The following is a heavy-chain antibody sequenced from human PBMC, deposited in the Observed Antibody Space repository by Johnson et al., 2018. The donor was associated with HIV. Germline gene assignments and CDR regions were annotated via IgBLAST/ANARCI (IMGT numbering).Heavy chain of an antibody. J-gene: IGHJ3*02. CDR3: ARVIRIGGMDGGSSSDAFDI. D-gene: IGHD1-26*01. V-gene: IGHV3-30*03. Sequence: VQLVESGGGLVQPGGSLRLSCAASGFIVSSNYMNWVRQAPGKGLEWVAVISYDGSNKHYADSVKGRFTISRDNSTLYLQMNSLRAEDTAVYYCARVIRIGGMDGGSSSDAFDIWGQGTMVTVSS. CDR2: ISYDGSNK. CDR1: GFIVSSNY.